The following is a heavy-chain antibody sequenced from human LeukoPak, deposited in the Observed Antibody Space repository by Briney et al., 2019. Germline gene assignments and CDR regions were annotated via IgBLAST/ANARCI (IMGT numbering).Heavy chain of an antibody. D-gene: IGHD7-27*01. J-gene: IGHJ4*02. CDR1: GGSISSYY. CDR3: ASWGLGYYFDY. Sequence: KPSETLSLTCPVSGGSISSYYWSWIRQPPGKGLEWIGYIYYSGSTNYNPSLKSRVTISVDTSKNQFSLKLSSVTAADTAVYYCASWGLGYYFDYWGQGTLVTVSS. V-gene: IGHV4-59*01. CDR2: IYYSGST.